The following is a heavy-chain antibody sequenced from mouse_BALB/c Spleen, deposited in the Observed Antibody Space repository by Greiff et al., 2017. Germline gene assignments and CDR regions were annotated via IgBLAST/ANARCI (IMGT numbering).Heavy chain of an antibody. V-gene: IGHV14-3*02. CDR2: IDPANGNT. Sequence: VHVKQSGAELVKPGASVKLSCTASGFNIKDTYMHWVKQRPEQGLEWIGRIDPANGNTKYDPKFQGKATITADTSSNTAYLQLSSLTSEDTAVYYCARSVDYYAMDYWGQGTSVTVSS. CDR1: GFNIKDTY. D-gene: IGHD1-1*02. CDR3: ARSVDYYAMDY. J-gene: IGHJ4*01.